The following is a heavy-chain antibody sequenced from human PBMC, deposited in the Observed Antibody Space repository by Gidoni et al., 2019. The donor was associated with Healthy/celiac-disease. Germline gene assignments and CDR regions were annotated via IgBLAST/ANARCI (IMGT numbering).Heavy chain of an antibody. J-gene: IGHJ4*02. Sequence: QVQLQQWGAGLLKPSETLSLTCAVYGGSFSGYYWSWIRQPPGKGLEWIGEINHSGSTNYNPSLKSRVTISVDTSKNQFSLKLSSVTAADTAVYYCARKFWSGSEYFDYWGQGTLVTVSS. V-gene: IGHV4-34*01. D-gene: IGHD3-3*01. CDR1: GGSFSGYY. CDR3: ARKFWSGSEYFDY. CDR2: INHSGST.